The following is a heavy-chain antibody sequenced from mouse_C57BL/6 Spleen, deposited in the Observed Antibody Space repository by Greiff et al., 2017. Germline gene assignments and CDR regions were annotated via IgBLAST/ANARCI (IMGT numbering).Heavy chain of an antibody. D-gene: IGHD2-2*01. V-gene: IGHV1-52*01. CDR1: GYTFTSYW. J-gene: IGHJ2*01. CDR3: AREGYDFDY. CDR2: IDPSDSET. Sequence: QVQLQQPGAELVRPGSSVKLSCKASGYTFTSYWMHWVKQRPIQGLEWIGNIDPSDSETHYNQKFKDKATLTVDKASSTAYRQRSSLTSEDSAVYYCAREGYDFDYWGQGTTLTVAS.